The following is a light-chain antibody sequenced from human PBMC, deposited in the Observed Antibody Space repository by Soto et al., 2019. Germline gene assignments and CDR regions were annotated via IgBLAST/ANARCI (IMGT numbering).Light chain of an antibody. V-gene: IGKV3-11*01. CDR3: QQRSDWPWT. J-gene: IGKJ1*01. Sequence: IVWTQYPATLSLSPGERATLSCRASQSVSSYLAWYQQKPGQAPRLLMYEASNRATGIPARFSGGGSGTDFTLTISSLEPEDFAVYYCQQRSDWPWTFGQGTNVDVK. CDR1: QSVSSY. CDR2: EAS.